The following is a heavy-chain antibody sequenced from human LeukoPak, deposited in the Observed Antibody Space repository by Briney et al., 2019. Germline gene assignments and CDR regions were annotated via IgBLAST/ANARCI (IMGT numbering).Heavy chain of an antibody. Sequence: SVKVSCKASGYTFTNYYMHWVRQAPGQGLEWMGRIIPILGIANYAQKFQGRVTITADKSTSTAYMELSSLRSEDTAVYYCARTNDSSSWYEDYWGQGTLVTVSS. V-gene: IGHV1-69*02. CDR2: IIPILGIA. CDR1: GYTFTNYY. D-gene: IGHD6-13*01. CDR3: ARTNDSSSWYEDY. J-gene: IGHJ4*02.